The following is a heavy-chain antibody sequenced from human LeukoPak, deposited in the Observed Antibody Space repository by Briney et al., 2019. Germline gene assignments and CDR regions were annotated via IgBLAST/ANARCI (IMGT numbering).Heavy chain of an antibody. D-gene: IGHD6-19*01. CDR3: SRAVEPNGRSLDS. Sequence: PSETLSLTCTVSGGSISSYFWSRIRQPAGKGLEWIGRIYTSGITNYNPSLKSRVTMSVDTSKNQFSLRLTSVTAADTAVYYCSRAVEPNGRSLDSWGQGTLVTVSS. V-gene: IGHV4-4*07. CDR2: IYTSGIT. CDR1: GGSISSYF. J-gene: IGHJ4*02.